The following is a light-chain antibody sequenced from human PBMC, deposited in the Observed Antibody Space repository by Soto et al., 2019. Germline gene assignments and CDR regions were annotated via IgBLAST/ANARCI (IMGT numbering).Light chain of an antibody. J-gene: IGKJ5*01. Sequence: EIVLTQSPATLSLSPGERVTLSCRASQSVSNSLAWYQQKPGQPPRLLIYDVSNRATGIPARLSGSGSGTDFKLTITRLEPEDFAVYFCHQRYNWPRVNFGQEPRLELK. CDR3: HQRYNWPRVN. CDR2: DVS. CDR1: QSVSNS. V-gene: IGKV3-11*01.